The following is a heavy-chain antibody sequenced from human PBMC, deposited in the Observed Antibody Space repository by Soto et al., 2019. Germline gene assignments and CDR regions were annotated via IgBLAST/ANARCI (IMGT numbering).Heavy chain of an antibody. Sequence: SQTLSLPCAISGDSVSSNSAAWNWIRQSTSRDLEWLGRTYYRYKWYNDYAVSVKSRITINQDTSKNQLSLQLNSVTADDTAVYYFFIDTAPRPPRRSLYWCQATQVTVSS. D-gene: IGHD1-26*01. V-gene: IGHV6-1*01. J-gene: IGHJ4*02. CDR2: TYYRYKWYN. CDR3: FIDTAPRPPRRSLY. CDR1: GDSVSSNSAA.